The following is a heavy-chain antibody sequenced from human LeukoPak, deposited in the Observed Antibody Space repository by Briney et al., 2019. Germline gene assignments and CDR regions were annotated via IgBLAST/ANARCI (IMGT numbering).Heavy chain of an antibody. J-gene: IGHJ6*03. Sequence: PSETLSLTCTVSGGSISSYYWSWIRQPAGKGLERIGRIYTSGSTNYNPSLKSRVTISVDTSKNHFSLKLSSVTAADTAVYYCARGSGLFYYYMDVWGKGTTVTVSS. D-gene: IGHD6-25*01. CDR1: GGSISSYY. CDR3: ARGSGLFYYYMDV. V-gene: IGHV4-4*07. CDR2: IYTSGST.